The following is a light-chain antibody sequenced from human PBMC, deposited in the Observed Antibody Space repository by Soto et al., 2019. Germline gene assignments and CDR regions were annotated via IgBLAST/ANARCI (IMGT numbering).Light chain of an antibody. V-gene: IGLV1-40*01. CDR1: SSNIGAGYD. Sequence: QSVLTQPPSVSGAPGQRVTISCTGSSSNIGAGYDVHWYQQLPGTAPKLLIYVNSNRPSGVPDRFSGSKSGTSASLAITGLQAEDDADYYCQSYDNSLSGYVFGTGTKVTVL. CDR3: QSYDNSLSGYV. CDR2: VNS. J-gene: IGLJ1*01.